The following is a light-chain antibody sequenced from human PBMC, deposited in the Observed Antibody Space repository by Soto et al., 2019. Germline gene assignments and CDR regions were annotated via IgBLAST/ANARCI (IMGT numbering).Light chain of an antibody. CDR1: SSNIGSNY. J-gene: IGLJ1*01. CDR2: RNN. Sequence: QSVLTQAPSASRTPGQRFTITYTGSSSNIGSNYVYWYQQLPGTAPKLLIYRNNQRPSGVPDRFSGSKSGTSASLAISGLRSEDEADYYCAAWDDSLSGYVFGTGPKVTVL. CDR3: AAWDDSLSGYV. V-gene: IGLV1-47*01.